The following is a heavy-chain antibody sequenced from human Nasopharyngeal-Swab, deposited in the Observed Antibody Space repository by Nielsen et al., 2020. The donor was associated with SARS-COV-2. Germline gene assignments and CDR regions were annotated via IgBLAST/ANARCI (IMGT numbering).Heavy chain of an antibody. V-gene: IGHV3-21*01. J-gene: IGHJ4*02. CDR2: ISSSSSYI. CDR3: ARDLLAWYYDFWSGYSASDY. D-gene: IGHD3-3*01. CDR1: GFTFSSYS. Sequence: GESLKISCAASGFTFSSYSMNWVRQAPGKGLEWVSSISSSSSYIYYADSVKGRFTISRDNAKNSLYLQMNSLRAEDTAVYYCARDLLAWYYDFWSGYSASDYWGQGTLVTVSS.